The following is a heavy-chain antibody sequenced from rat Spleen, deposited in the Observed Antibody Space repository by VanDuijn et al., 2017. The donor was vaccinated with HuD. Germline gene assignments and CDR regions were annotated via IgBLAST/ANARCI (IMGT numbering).Heavy chain of an antibody. V-gene: IGHV2-72*01. J-gene: IGHJ2*01. D-gene: IGHD1-4*01. CDR1: GFSLTSNG. CDR2: IWAGGST. CDR3: ARIEGYGYTLYYFDY. Sequence: QVQLKESGPGLMQPSETLSLTCTVSGFSLTSNGVGWVRQPLGKGLVWMGTIWAGGSTNYNSAVQSRLSISRDTSKSQVFLKMNSLQPEDTGTYYCARIEGYGYTLYYFDYWGQGVMVTVSS.